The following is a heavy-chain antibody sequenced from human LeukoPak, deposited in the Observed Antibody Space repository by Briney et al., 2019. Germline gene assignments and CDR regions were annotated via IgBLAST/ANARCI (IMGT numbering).Heavy chain of an antibody. V-gene: IGHV1-18*01. D-gene: IGHD2-21*02. J-gene: IGHJ4*02. CDR2: ISTYSGST. CDR3: ARGGSRVVTYGNFDY. CDR1: GYTFTSYA. Sequence: ASVKVSCKPSGYTFTSYALSWVRQAPGQGLEWMGWISTYSGSTNYAQKLQGRITMTIETSTSTAYMELRSLRSDDTAVYYCARGGSRVVTYGNFDYWGQGTLVTVSS.